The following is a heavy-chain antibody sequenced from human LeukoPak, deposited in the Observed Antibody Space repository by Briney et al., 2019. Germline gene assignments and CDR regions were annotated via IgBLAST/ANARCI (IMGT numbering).Heavy chain of an antibody. D-gene: IGHD6-19*01. CDR1: GFTFSNYV. CDR3: AKAGRLQAVAGWIDY. Sequence: GGSLRLSCVASGFTFSNYVMRGVRPPPAKEVDGVSAIGGGATTYYADYVKGRFTISRDNSKNTLYLQMNSLSAEDTAIYYCAKAGRLQAVAGWIDYWGQGTLVTVS. J-gene: IGHJ4*02. V-gene: IGHV3-23*01. CDR2: IGGGATT.